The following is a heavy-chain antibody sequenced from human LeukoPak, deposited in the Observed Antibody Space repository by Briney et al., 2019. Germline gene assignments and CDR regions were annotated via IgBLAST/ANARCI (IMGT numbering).Heavy chain of an antibody. CDR1: GFTFSNYW. J-gene: IGHJ4*02. V-gene: IGHV3-74*01. D-gene: IGHD6-13*01. CDR2: IKSDGSST. Sequence: GGSLRLSCAASGFTFSNYWMHWVRQAPGKGPVWVSRIKSDGSSTRFADSVQGRFTISKDNGKNTLYLQMNSLRAEDTAVYYCARGGDSSNWYPGYFDYWGQGALVTVSS. CDR3: ARGGDSSNWYPGYFDY.